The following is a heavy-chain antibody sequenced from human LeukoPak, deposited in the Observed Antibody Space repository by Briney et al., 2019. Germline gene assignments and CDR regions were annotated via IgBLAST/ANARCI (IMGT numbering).Heavy chain of an antibody. V-gene: IGHV4-59*01. CDR3: ARGSLDYSAFDP. CDR1: GGPISSYY. Sequence: SETLSLTCTVSGGPISSYYWSWIRQPPGKGLEWIGYIYYSGSTNYNPSLKSRVTISVDTSKNQFSLKLSSVTAADTAVYYCARGSLDYSAFDPWGQGTLVTVSS. CDR2: IYYSGST. J-gene: IGHJ5*02. D-gene: IGHD5-12*01.